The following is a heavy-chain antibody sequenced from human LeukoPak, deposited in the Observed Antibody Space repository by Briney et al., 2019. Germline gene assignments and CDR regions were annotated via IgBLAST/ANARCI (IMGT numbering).Heavy chain of an antibody. CDR3: ATVRDYYDFWGVRAFDI. J-gene: IGHJ3*02. V-gene: IGHV1-3*01. Sequence: ASVKVSCKASGYTFTSYAMHWVRQAPGQRLEWMGWINAGNGNTKYSQKFQGRVTMTEDTSTDTAYMELSSLRSEDTAVYYCATVRDYYDFWGVRAFDIWGQGTMVTVSS. D-gene: IGHD3-3*01. CDR2: INAGNGNT. CDR1: GYTFTSYA.